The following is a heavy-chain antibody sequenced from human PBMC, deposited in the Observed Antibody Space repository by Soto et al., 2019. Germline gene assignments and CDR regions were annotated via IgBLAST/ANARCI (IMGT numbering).Heavy chain of an antibody. V-gene: IGHV1-18*01. CDR2: ISTTIGNT. Sequence: QIQMVQSGAEVKQPGASVKISCKTSGYTFSSYSINWVRQAPGQGLEWMAWISTTIGNTHYAERVQGRVTVTLDKSARTAFMEMWGLTSDDTAVYFCARDNGYYDFWGQGTLVTVSS. CDR3: ARDNGYYDF. CDR1: GYTFSSYS. D-gene: IGHD2-8*01. J-gene: IGHJ4*02.